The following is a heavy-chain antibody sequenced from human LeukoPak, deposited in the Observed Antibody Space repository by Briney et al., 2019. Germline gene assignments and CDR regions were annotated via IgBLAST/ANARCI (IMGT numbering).Heavy chain of an antibody. D-gene: IGHD3-22*01. J-gene: IGHJ4*02. V-gene: IGHV3-23*01. CDR2: ISGSGDNT. CDR1: GFTFSSYT. CDR3: AKGSYYDSSGSFYFDY. Sequence: PGGSLRLSCAVSGFTFSSYTMNWVRQAPGKGLEWVSGISGSGDNTYYADSVKGRFTISRDNSKNTLYVQVNSLGTEDTAAYYCAKGSYYDSSGSFYFDYWGQGTLVTVSS.